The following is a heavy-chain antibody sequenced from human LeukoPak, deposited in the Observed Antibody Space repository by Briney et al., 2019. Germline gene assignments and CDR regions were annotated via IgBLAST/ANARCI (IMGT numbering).Heavy chain of an antibody. CDR3: ARDLGVTTPPWAY. CDR2: ISISGTTI. Sequence: GGSLRLSCAASGFTFSSYEMNWVRQAPGKGLEWASYISISGTTIYYADSVKGRFTISRDNAKNSLYLQMNSLRAEDTAVYYCARDLGVTTPPWAYWGQGTLVTVSS. J-gene: IGHJ4*02. D-gene: IGHD4-11*01. CDR1: GFTFSSYE. V-gene: IGHV3-48*03.